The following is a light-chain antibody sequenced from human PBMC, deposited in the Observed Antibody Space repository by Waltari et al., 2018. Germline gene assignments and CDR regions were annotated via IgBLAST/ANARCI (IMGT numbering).Light chain of an antibody. CDR1: SSDVGSYNH. Sequence: QSALTQPASVSGSPGQSITISCTGTSSDVGSYNHVSWYQQHPGKAPKLMIYEGTKWPLGARTRFSGSKSGNTASLTISGLQAEDEADYYCCSYAGSSTVFGGGTKLTVL. CDR3: CSYAGSSTV. J-gene: IGLJ3*02. CDR2: EGT. V-gene: IGLV2-23*01.